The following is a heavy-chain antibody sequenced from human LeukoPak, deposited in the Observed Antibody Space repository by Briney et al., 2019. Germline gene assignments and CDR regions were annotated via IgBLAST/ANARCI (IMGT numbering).Heavy chain of an antibody. V-gene: IGHV4-59*11. J-gene: IGHJ4*02. CDR1: GGSISTHY. D-gene: IGHD2-15*01. CDR3: ASSQVVAVAGAYDY. Sequence: SSETLSLTCTVSGGSISTHYWSWVRQPPGKGLEWIGYIRYTGSTSHNPSLTSRITISVDTSKNQFSLKLNSVTAADTAIYYCASSQVVAVAGAYDYWGQGTLVTVSS. CDR2: IRYTGST.